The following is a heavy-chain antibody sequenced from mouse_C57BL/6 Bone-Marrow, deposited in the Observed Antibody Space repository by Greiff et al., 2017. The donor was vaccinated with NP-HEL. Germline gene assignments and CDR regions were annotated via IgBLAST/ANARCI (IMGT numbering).Heavy chain of an antibody. V-gene: IGHV6-6*01. D-gene: IGHD1-1*01. CDR3: TRTVVPFFDY. J-gene: IGHJ2*01. Sequence: EVQLVESGGGLVQPGGSMKLSCAASGFTFSDAWMDWVRQSPEKGLEWVAEIRNKANNHATYYAESVKGRFTISRDDSKSSVYLQMNSLRAEDTGIYYCTRTVVPFFDYWGQGTTLTVSS. CDR1: GFTFSDAW. CDR2: IRNKANNHAT.